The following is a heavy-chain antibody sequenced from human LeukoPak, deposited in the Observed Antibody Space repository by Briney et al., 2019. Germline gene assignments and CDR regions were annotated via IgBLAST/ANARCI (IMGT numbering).Heavy chain of an antibody. Sequence: ISYDGSNKYYADSVKGRFTISRDNSKNTLYLQMNSLRAEDTAVYYCARGYCSGGSCYDYWGQGTLVTVSS. CDR3: ARGYCSGGSCYDY. J-gene: IGHJ4*02. CDR2: ISYDGSNK. D-gene: IGHD2-15*01. V-gene: IGHV3-30-3*01.